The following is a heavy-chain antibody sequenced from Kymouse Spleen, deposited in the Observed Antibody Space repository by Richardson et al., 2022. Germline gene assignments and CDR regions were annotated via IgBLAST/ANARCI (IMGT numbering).Heavy chain of an antibody. Sequence: EVQLVESGGGLVQPGGSLRLSCAASGFTFSSYSMNWVRQAPGKGLEWVSYISSSSSTIYYADSVKGRFTISRDNAKNSLYLQMNSLRDEDTAVYYCARGYCSSTSCYEYFQHWGQGTLVTVSS. J-gene: IGHJ1*01. D-gene: IGHD2-2*02. CDR3: ARGYCSSTSCYEYFQH. CDR2: ISSSSSTI. CDR1: GFTFSSYS. V-gene: IGHV3-48*02.